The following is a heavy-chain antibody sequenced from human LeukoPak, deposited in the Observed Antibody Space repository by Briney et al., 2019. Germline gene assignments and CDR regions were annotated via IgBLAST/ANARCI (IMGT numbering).Heavy chain of an antibody. D-gene: IGHD4-11*01. J-gene: IGHJ6*02. V-gene: IGHV3-9*01. CDR2: ISWNSGNI. CDR3: AKDMTAVGPHGMDV. Sequence: GGSLRLSCAASGFTFDDYAMHWVRQAPGKGLEWVSSISWNSGNIDYADSVKGRFTISRDNAKNSLYLQMNSLRAEDTALYCCAKDMTAVGPHGMDVWGQGTAVTVSS. CDR1: GFTFDDYA.